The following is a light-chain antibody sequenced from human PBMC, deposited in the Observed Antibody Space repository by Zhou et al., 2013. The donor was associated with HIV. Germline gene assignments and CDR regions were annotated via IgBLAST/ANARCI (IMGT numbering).Light chain of an antibody. J-gene: IGKJ1*01. Sequence: DIQLTQSPSFLSASVGDRVTITCRASQSIGSWLAWYQHKPGKAPKLLIYKASSLESGVPSRFSGSGSGTEFTLTITSLQPDDFATYYCQQYHSSSQTFGQGTKVDIK. V-gene: IGKV1-5*03. CDR2: KAS. CDR3: QQYHSSSQT. CDR1: QSIGSW.